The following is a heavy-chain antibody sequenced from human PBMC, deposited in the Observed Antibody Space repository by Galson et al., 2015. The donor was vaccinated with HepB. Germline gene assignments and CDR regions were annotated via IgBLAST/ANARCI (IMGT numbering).Heavy chain of an antibody. J-gene: IGHJ6*02. CDR2: ITYDGSNQ. CDR3: AKAPNYDFWNDYSRYYGLDV. Sequence: SLRLSCAASGFTFSSYAMHWVRRAPGKGLEWVAVITYDGSNQYYADYVKGRFTISRDNSKNTLSLQMNSLRVEDTAVYYCAKAPNYDFWNDYSRYYGLDVWGQGTMVSVSS. V-gene: IGHV3-30*18. CDR1: GFTFSSYA. D-gene: IGHD3-3*01.